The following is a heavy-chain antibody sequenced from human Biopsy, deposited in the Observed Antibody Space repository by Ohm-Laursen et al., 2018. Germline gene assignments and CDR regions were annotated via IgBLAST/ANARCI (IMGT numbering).Heavy chain of an antibody. J-gene: IGHJ4*02. CDR2: IFYSANT. D-gene: IGHD3-3*01. Sequence: SQTLSLTCTVSGVSINGGRYYWNWIRHHPGKGLEWIGNIFYSANTYYNPSLKSRVTISVDTSKNQFSLKRRSVTAADTAVYYCARQVDFWSGYVDYWGQGTPVAVSS. CDR3: ARQVDFWSGYVDY. V-gene: IGHV4-31*03. CDR1: GVSINGGRYY.